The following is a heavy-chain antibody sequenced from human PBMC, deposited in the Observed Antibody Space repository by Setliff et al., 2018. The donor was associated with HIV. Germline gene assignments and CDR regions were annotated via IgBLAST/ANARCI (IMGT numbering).Heavy chain of an antibody. V-gene: IGHV4-59*01. CDR3: ASSNYRFVYFDY. CDR2: IYYSGST. CDR1: GGSISSYY. Sequence: SETLSLTCTVSGGSISSYYWSWIRQPPGKGLEWIGYIYYSGSTNYNPSLKSRVTISVDTSKNQFSLKLSSVTAADTAVYYCASSNYRFVYFDYWGQGTLVTV. J-gene: IGHJ4*02. D-gene: IGHD1-7*01.